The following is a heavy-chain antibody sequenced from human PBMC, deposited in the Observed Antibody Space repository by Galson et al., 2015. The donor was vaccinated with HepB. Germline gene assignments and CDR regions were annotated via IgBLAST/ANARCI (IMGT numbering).Heavy chain of an antibody. CDR2: MNPNSRNT. V-gene: IGHV1-8*01. CDR1: GYTFTSYD. D-gene: IGHD3-10*01. Sequence: QSGAEVKKPGASVKVSCKASGYTFTSYDINWVRQATGQGLEWMAWMNPNSRNTGYAQKFQGRVTLTSDTSITTAYMELSSLKSEDTAVYYCARGAGQSPKNYFYYGMDVWGQGTTVTVSS. J-gene: IGHJ6*02. CDR3: ARGAGQSPKNYFYYGMDV.